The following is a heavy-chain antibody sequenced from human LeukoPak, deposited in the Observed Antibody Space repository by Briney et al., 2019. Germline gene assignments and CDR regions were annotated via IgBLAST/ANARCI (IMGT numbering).Heavy chain of an antibody. CDR3: ARVLSSYPHRDSGYDYSFGYYYYMDV. D-gene: IGHD5-12*01. V-gene: IGHV4-4*07. CDR2: IFTSGST. CDR1: GGSISRYY. Sequence: SDTLSLICTVSGGSISRYYWSWIRQPAGKGLEWIGLIFTSGSTNYNPSLKSRVTMSVDTSKNQFSLKLSSVTAADTSVYYCARVLSSYPHRDSGYDYSFGYYYYMDVWGKGTTVTVSS. J-gene: IGHJ6*03.